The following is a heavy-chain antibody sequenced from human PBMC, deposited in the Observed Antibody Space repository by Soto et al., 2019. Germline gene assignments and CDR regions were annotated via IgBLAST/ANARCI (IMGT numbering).Heavy chain of an antibody. J-gene: IGHJ2*01. Sequence: SVKVTCKDSGYAYTSNGSSWVRQAPGQGLEWMGWISAYNGNTNYAQKLQGRVTMTTDTSTSTAYMELRSLRSDDTAVYYCARIGSTVTWYFDLWGRGTLVTVSS. CDR2: ISAYNGNT. CDR1: GYAYTSNG. V-gene: IGHV1-18*01. D-gene: IGHD5-12*01. CDR3: ARIGSTVTWYFDL.